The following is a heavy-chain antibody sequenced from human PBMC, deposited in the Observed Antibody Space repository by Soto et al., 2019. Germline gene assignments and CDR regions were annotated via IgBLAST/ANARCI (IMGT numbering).Heavy chain of an antibody. CDR3: ARDDVLCDGGRCYGIPLDV. J-gene: IGHJ6*04. D-gene: IGHD2-15*01. CDR2: IQSGGTT. CDR1: GFTVSSKY. V-gene: IGHV3-66*01. Sequence: EVQLVESGGGLVQPGGSLRLSCAASGFTVSSKYMTWVRQAPGKGLEWVSLIQSGGTTYYADYVKARFTNSRDTSENTLHLQMDSLRVEDTAVYYCARDDVLCDGGRCYGIPLDVWGKGTTLTVSS.